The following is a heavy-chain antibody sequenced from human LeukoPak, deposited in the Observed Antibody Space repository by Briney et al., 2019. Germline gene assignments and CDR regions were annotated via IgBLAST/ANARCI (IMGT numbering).Heavy chain of an antibody. CDR1: GFTFDDYT. CDR3: AKEQLARYYYYYMDV. Sequence: GGSLRLSCAASGFTFDDYTMHWVRQAPGKGLEWVSLISWDGGSTYYADSVKGRFTISRDNSKSSLYLQMNSLRTEDTALYYCAKEQLARYYYYYMDVWGKGTTVTVSS. V-gene: IGHV3-43*01. CDR2: ISWDGGST. J-gene: IGHJ6*03. D-gene: IGHD6-6*01.